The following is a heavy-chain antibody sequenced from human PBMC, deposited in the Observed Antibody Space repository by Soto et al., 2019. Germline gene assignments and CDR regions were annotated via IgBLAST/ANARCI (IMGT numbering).Heavy chain of an antibody. CDR2: ISYDGSNK. CDR1: GFTLSSYG. V-gene: IGHV3-30*18. D-gene: IGHD3-16*01. Sequence: QVQLVESGGGVVQPGTSLRLSCVASGFTLSSYGIQWVRQAPGRGLEWVAVISYDGSNKYYADSVKGRFTISRDNFKNTLYLQMNSLRAEDTAVYYCAKERYGQLYLEDYGMDVWGQGTTVTVSS. CDR3: AKERYGQLYLEDYGMDV. J-gene: IGHJ6*02.